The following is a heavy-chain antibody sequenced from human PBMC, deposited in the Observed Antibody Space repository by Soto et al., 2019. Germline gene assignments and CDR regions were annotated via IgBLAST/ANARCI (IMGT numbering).Heavy chain of an antibody. CDR1: GGTFSSYA. CDR3: ASSPEGYCSGGSCYSPRYYYGMDV. CDR2: IIPIFGTA. D-gene: IGHD2-15*01. V-gene: IGHV1-69*13. J-gene: IGHJ6*02. Sequence: SVKVSCKASGGTFSSYAISWVRQAPGQGLEWMGGIIPIFGTANYAQKFQGRVTITADESTSTAYMELSSLRSEDTAVYYCASSPEGYCSGGSCYSPRYYYGMDVWGQGTTVTVSS.